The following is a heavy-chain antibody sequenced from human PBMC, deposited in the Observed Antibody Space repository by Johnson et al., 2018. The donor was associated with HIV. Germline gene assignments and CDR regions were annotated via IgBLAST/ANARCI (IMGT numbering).Heavy chain of an antibody. V-gene: IGHV3-20*04. CDR3: AKDLWERYYADAFDI. D-gene: IGHD1-26*01. J-gene: IGHJ3*02. CDR2: INWNGGST. Sequence: VQLVESGGSVVRPGGSLRLCCAASGFTFDDYGMSWVRQAPGKGLEWVSGINWNGGSTHYADSVKGRFTISRDNAKNSLYLQMNSLRAEDTAVYYCAKDLWERYYADAFDIWGQGTMVTVSS. CDR1: GFTFDDYG.